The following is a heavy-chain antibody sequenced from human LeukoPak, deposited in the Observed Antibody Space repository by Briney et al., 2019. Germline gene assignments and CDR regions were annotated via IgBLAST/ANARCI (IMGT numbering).Heavy chain of an antibody. D-gene: IGHD6-19*01. CDR1: GFTFSSYA. J-gene: IGHJ4*02. Sequence: PGGSLRLSCAASGFTFSSYAMSWVRQAPGKGLEWVSAISGSGGSTYYADSVKGRFTISRDNAKTSLYLQMNSLRAEDTAVYYCAREPSGWYVDYWGQGTLVTVSS. CDR3: AREPSGWYVDY. V-gene: IGHV3-23*01. CDR2: ISGSGGST.